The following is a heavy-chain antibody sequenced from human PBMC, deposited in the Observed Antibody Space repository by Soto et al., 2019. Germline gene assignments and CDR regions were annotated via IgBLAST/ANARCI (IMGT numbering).Heavy chain of an antibody. CDR1: GFTFSSYW. CDR2: INSDGSST. V-gene: IGHV3-74*01. J-gene: IGHJ6*02. D-gene: IGHD1-1*01. CDR3: AKGAYNYNDDDYGMDV. Sequence: EVQLVESGGGLVQPGGSLRLSCAASGFTFSSYWMHWVRQAPGKGLVWVSRINSDGSSTSYADSVKGRFTISRDNDKNTLYLQMNSLGDEDTTVYYCAKGAYNYNDDDYGMDVWGQGTTVTVSS.